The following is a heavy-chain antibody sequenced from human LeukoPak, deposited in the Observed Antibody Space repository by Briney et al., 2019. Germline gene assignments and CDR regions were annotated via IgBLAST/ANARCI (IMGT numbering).Heavy chain of an antibody. J-gene: IGHJ4*02. CDR2: ISGSGDNT. V-gene: IGHV3-23*01. CDR1: GFTFSSYA. D-gene: IGHD3-22*01. CDR3: AKGSYYDSSGSFYFDY. Sequence: GGSLRLSCAASGFTFSSYAMSWVRQAPGKGLEWVSGISGSGDNTYYADSVKSRFTISRDNSKNTLYVQVNSLGTEDTAAYYCAKGSYYDSSGSFYFDYWGQGTLVTVSS.